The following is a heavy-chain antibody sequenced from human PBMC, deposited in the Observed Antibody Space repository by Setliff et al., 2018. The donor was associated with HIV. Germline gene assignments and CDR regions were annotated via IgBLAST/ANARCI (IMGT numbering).Heavy chain of an antibody. Sequence: ASVKVSCKASGGTFSSYAITWVRQAPGQGLEWMGGIIPIFGTANYAQKLQGRVTIIADKSTSTAYMELSSLRSEDTAVYYCATIPRPSYYYYYYMDVWGKGTTVTVSS. CDR2: IIPIFGTA. CDR3: ATIPRPSYYYYYYMDV. CDR1: GGTFSSYA. V-gene: IGHV1-69*06. D-gene: IGHD6-6*01. J-gene: IGHJ6*03.